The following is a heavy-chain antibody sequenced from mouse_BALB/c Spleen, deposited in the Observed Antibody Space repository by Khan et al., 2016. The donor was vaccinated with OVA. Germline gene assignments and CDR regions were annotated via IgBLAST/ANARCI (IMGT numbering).Heavy chain of an antibody. D-gene: IGHD1-1*01. J-gene: IGHJ3*01. CDR2: ISYSGST. CDR1: GYSITSDYA. CDR3: ARSLIYYYGSSPS. Sequence: EVQLQESGPGLVKPSQSLSLTCTVTGYSITSDYAWNWIRQFPGNKLEWMGYISYSGSTSYNPSLKSRISIPRDTSKNQFFLQLNSVTTEDTATYYCARSLIYYYGSSPSWGQGTLVTVSA. V-gene: IGHV3-2*02.